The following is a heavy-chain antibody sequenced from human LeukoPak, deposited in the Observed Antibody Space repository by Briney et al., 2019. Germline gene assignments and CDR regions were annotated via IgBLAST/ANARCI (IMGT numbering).Heavy chain of an antibody. Sequence: ASVRVSCKASGYTFTGYYMHWVRQAPGQGLEWMGRINPNSGGTNYAQKFQGRVTMTRDTSISTAYMELSRLRSDDTAVYYCAREKVRQSGMDVWGQGTTVTVSS. CDR2: INPNSGGT. CDR3: AREKVRQSGMDV. D-gene: IGHD2-2*01. J-gene: IGHJ6*02. V-gene: IGHV1-2*06. CDR1: GYTFTGYY.